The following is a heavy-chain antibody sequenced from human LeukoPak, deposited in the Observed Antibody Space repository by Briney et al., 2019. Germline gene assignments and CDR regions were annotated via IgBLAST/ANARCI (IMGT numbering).Heavy chain of an antibody. CDR3: ARDRGYTQDY. V-gene: IGHV3-74*01. CDR2: IKSDGSST. D-gene: IGHD5-12*01. Sequence: GGSLRLSCTASGFTFSNAWMSWVRQAPGKGLEWVSHIKSDGSSTSYADSVKGRFTISRDNAKNTLYLQMNSLRAEDTAVYYCARDRGYTQDYWGQGTLVTVSS. CDR1: GFTFSNAW. J-gene: IGHJ4*02.